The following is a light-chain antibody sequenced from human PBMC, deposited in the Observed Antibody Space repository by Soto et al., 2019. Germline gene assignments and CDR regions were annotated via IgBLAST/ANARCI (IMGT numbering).Light chain of an antibody. Sequence: EVVMTQSPATLSVSPGERATLSCRASQSVGSNLAWYQQRPGQAPRLLIYGASTRATGIPARFSGSGFGTEFTLTISSVQSEDFVLYYCQQYDNWPPATFGGGTKVEVK. CDR2: GAS. J-gene: IGKJ4*01. CDR3: QQYDNWPPAT. CDR1: QSVGSN. V-gene: IGKV3-15*01.